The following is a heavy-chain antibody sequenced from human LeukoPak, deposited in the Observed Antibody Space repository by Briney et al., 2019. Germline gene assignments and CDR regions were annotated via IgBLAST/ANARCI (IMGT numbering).Heavy chain of an antibody. Sequence: TGGSLRLSCAASGFTFSSYAMSWVRQAPGKGLEWVSGVSGSGSSTYYADSVKGRFTISRDNSKNTLYLQMNSLRAEDTAVYYCAKAGDYSSSWSRWYFDYWGQGTLVTVSS. J-gene: IGHJ4*02. D-gene: IGHD6-13*01. V-gene: IGHV3-23*01. CDR2: VSGSGSST. CDR3: AKAGDYSSSWSRWYFDY. CDR1: GFTFSSYA.